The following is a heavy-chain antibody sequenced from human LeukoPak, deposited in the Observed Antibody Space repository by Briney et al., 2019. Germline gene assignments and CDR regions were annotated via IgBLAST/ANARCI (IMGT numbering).Heavy chain of an antibody. D-gene: IGHD5-18*01. CDR1: GYSISSGYY. CDR3: ARGVRQLPFDY. Sequence: VKPSETLSLTCAVSGYSISSGYYWGWIRQPPGKGLEWIGEINHSGSTNYNPSLKSRVTISVDTSKNQFSLKLSSVTAADTAVYYCARGVRQLPFDYWGQGTLVTVSS. J-gene: IGHJ4*02. V-gene: IGHV4-38-2*01. CDR2: INHSGST.